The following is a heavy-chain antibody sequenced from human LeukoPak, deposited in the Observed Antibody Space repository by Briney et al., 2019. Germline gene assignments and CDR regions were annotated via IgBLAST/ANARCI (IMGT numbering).Heavy chain of an antibody. CDR3: ATSDRLRRTGDLNAFDI. V-gene: IGHV4-59*01. CDR1: GGSINYYY. J-gene: IGHJ3*02. D-gene: IGHD7-27*01. CDR2: IYSSGST. Sequence: SETLSLTCTVSGGSINYYYWSWIRQPPGKGLEYIGYIYSSGSTNYNPSLKSRVTMSVDTSKNQFSLKLSSVTAADTAVYYCATSDRLRRTGDLNAFDIWGQGTMVTVSS.